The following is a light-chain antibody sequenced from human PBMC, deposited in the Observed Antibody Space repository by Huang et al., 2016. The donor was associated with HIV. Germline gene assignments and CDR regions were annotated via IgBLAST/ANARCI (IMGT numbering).Light chain of an antibody. Sequence: EIVLTQSPATLSLSPGERATLSCRASQSVRSYLAWYQQKPGQAPRLLIHDATNRATGIPARFSGSVSGTDFTLTISSLEPEDFAVYYCQQRSNWVLTFGGGTKVDIK. CDR1: QSVRSY. CDR2: DAT. V-gene: IGKV3-11*01. CDR3: QQRSNWVLT. J-gene: IGKJ4*01.